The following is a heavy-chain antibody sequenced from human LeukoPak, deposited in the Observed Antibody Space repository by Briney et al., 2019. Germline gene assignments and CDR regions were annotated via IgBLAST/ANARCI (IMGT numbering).Heavy chain of an antibody. CDR2: IYYSGST. Sequence: SETLSLTCTVSGGSISSYYWSWIRQPPGKGLKWIGYIYYSGSTNYNPSLKSRVTISVDTSKNQFSLKLSSVTAADTAVYYCARTLSEYSSSSLGYWGQGTLVTVSS. J-gene: IGHJ4*02. D-gene: IGHD6-6*01. V-gene: IGHV4-59*01. CDR3: ARTLSEYSSSSLGY. CDR1: GGSISSYY.